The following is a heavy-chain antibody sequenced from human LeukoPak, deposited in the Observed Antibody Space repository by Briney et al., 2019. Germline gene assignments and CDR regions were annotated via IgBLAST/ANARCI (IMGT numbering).Heavy chain of an antibody. Sequence: ASVTVSCKASGYTFTIYGISWVRQAPGQGLEWMGWISAYNGNTNYAQKLQGRVTMTTDTSTSTAYMELRSLRSDDTAVYYCAREGIAAAAADAFDIWGQGTMVTVSS. D-gene: IGHD6-13*01. CDR3: AREGIAAAAADAFDI. CDR1: GYTFTIYG. CDR2: ISAYNGNT. V-gene: IGHV1-18*04. J-gene: IGHJ3*02.